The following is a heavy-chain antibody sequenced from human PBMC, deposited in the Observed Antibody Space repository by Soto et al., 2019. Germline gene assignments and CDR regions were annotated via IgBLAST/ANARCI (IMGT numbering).Heavy chain of an antibody. J-gene: IGHJ6*02. CDR1: VFTVSSNY. CDR3: ARDSSSQYGSGSYYRTYYYYGMDV. D-gene: IGHD3-10*01. V-gene: IGHV3-53*01. CDR2: IYSGGST. Sequence: GGSLRLSCAASVFTVSSNYMSWVRQAPGKGLEWVSVIYSGGSTYYADSVKGRFTISRDNSKNTLYLQMNSLRAEDTAVYYCARDSSSQYGSGSYYRTYYYYGMDVWGQGTTVTVSS.